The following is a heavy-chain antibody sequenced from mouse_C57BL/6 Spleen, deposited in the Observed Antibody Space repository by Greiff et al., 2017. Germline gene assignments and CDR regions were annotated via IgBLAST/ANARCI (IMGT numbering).Heavy chain of an antibody. CDR2: INPSNGGT. Sequence: QVHVKQPGTELVKPGASVKLSCKASGYTFTSYWMHWVKQRPGQGLEWIGNINPSNGGTNYNEKFKSKATLTVDKSSSTAYMQLSSLTSEDSAVYYCAREGYYYGSGYYFDYWGQGTTLTVSS. CDR3: AREGYYYGSGYYFDY. D-gene: IGHD1-1*01. V-gene: IGHV1-53*01. CDR1: GYTFTSYW. J-gene: IGHJ2*01.